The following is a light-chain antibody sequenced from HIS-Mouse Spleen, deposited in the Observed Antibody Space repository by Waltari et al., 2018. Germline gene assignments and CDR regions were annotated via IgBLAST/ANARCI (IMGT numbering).Light chain of an antibody. Sequence: QSALTQPPSASGSPGQSVTISCTGTSSAVGCYNYVSWYQQHPGKAPKLMIYEVSKRPSGVPDRFSGSKSGNTASLTVSGLQAEDEADYYCSSYAGSNVVFGGGTKLTVL. V-gene: IGLV2-8*01. CDR2: EVS. CDR3: SSYAGSNVV. J-gene: IGLJ2*01. CDR1: SSAVGCYNY.